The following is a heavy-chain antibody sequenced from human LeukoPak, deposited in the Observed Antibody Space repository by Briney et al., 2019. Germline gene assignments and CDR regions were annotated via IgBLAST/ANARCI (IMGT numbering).Heavy chain of an antibody. J-gene: IGHJ4*02. CDR3: AGSIHY. V-gene: IGHV3-74*01. Sequence: MHWVXHGPGRGLMWVSRISSDGSITNYADSVKGRFIISRDNAKNTVYLQMTSLRAEDTAVYYCAGSIHYWGQGTLVTVSS. CDR2: ISSDGSIT.